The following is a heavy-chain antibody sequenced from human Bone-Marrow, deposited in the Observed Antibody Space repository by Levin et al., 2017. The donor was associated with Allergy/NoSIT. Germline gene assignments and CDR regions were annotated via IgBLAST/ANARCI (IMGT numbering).Heavy chain of an antibody. CDR3: AREVPPYDYFDY. V-gene: IGHV3-33*01. Sequence: GGSLRLSCAASGFTFSSYGMHWVRQAPGKGLEWVAVIWYDGSNKYYADSVKGRFTISRDNSKNTLYLQMNSLRAEDTAVYYCAREVPPYDYFDYWGQGTLVTVSS. CDR2: IWYDGSNK. CDR1: GFTFSSYG. J-gene: IGHJ4*02. D-gene: IGHD2-2*01.